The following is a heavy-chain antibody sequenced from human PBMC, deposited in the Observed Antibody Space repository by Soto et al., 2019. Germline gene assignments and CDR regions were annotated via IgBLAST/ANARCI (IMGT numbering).Heavy chain of an antibody. Sequence: EVQLLESGGGLVQPGGSLRLSCAASGFTFSSYAMSWVRQAPGKGLEWVSALSGSGGSTYYADSVKGRFTISRDNSKNTLYLQMNSLRAEDTAVYYCAKDPVDSSSSLAYYFDYWGQGTLVTVSS. CDR2: LSGSGGST. J-gene: IGHJ4*02. V-gene: IGHV3-23*01. D-gene: IGHD6-6*01. CDR3: AKDPVDSSSSLAYYFDY. CDR1: GFTFSSYA.